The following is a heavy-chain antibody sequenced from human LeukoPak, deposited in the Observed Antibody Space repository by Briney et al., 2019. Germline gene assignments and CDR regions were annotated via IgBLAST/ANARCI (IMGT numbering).Heavy chain of an antibody. J-gene: IGHJ4*02. Sequence: ASVKVSCKASGGTFTSYGISWVRQAPGQGLEWMGWISAYNGNTNYAQKLQGRVTMTTDTSTSTAYMELRSLRSDDTAVYYCARERNNKYYYDSSTWDYWGQGTLVTVSS. CDR2: ISAYNGNT. V-gene: IGHV1-18*01. CDR1: GGTFTSYG. CDR3: ARERNNKYYYDSSTWDY. D-gene: IGHD3-22*01.